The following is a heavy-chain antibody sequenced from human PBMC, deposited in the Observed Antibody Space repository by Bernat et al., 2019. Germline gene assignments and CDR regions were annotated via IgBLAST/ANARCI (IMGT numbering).Heavy chain of an antibody. CDR3: ARGADSSSSPFDY. V-gene: IGHV1-8*01. Sequence: VQLVQAGAEVKKPGASVAVSCKAAGYTFTSYDINWVRQATGQGLEWMGWMNPNSGNTGYVQRFQGRVTMTRNTSISTAYMELSSLRSEDTAVYYCARGADSSSSPFDYWDHGSLVTVSS. J-gene: IGHJ4*01. D-gene: IGHD6-6*01. CDR2: MNPNSGNT. CDR1: GYTFTSYD.